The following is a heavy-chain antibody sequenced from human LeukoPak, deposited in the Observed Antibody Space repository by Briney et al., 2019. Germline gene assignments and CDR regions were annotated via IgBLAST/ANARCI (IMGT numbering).Heavy chain of an antibody. CDR1: GFTFGNYV. Sequence: SGGSLRLSCAASGFTFGNYVMHWVRQAPGKGLEWVALMSYDGSDKYYADSVKGRFTISRDNSKNTLYLQMNSLRAEDTAVYYCARETWYNCGWSGGHNFDYWGQGTLVIVSS. J-gene: IGHJ4*02. D-gene: IGHD3-10*02. V-gene: IGHV3-30*04. CDR2: MSYDGSDK. CDR3: ARETWYNCGWSGGHNFDY.